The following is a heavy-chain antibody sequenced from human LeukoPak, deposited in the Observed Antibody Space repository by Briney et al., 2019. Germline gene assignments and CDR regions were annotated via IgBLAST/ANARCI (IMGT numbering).Heavy chain of an antibody. CDR2: ISSSGSTI. D-gene: IGHD1-14*01. CDR3: ARDREPVNDAFDI. J-gene: IGHJ3*02. Sequence: GGSLRLSCAASGFTFSDYYMSWIRQAPGKGLEWVSYISSSGSTIYYADPVKGRFTISRDNAKNSLYLQMNSLRAEDTAVYYCARDREPVNDAFDIWGQGTMVTVSS. CDR1: GFTFSDYY. V-gene: IGHV3-11*01.